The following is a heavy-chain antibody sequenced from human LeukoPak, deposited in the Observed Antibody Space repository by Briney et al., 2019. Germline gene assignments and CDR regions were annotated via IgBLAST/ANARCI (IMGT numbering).Heavy chain of an antibody. D-gene: IGHD5-18*01. CDR3: ARDLRDTAMVTFDY. J-gene: IGHJ4*02. V-gene: IGHV4-39*07. Sequence: SETLSLTCTVSGGSISSSSYYWGWIRQPPGKGLEWIGSIYYSGSTYYNPSLKSRVTISVDTSKNQFSLKLSSVTAADTAVYYCARDLRDTAMVTFDYWGQGTLVTVSS. CDR1: GGSISSSSYY. CDR2: IYYSGST.